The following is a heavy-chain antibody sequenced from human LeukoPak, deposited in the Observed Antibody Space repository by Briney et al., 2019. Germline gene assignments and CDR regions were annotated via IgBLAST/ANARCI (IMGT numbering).Heavy chain of an antibody. CDR1: GGTFSSYA. J-gene: IGHJ4*02. CDR2: INPNSGGT. D-gene: IGHD6-13*01. V-gene: IGHV1-2*02. CDR3: ARDVRYSSSWYLPFDS. Sequence: ASVKVSCKASGGTFSSYAISWVRQAPGQGLEWMGWINPNSGGTNYAQKFQGRVTMTRDTSISTAYMELSRLRSDDTAVYYCARDVRYSSSWYLPFDSWGQGTLVTVSS.